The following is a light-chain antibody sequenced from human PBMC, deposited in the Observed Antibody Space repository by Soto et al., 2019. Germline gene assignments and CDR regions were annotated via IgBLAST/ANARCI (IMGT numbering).Light chain of an antibody. CDR1: SSDVGGYNY. Sequence: QSVLTQPPSASGSPGQSVAISCTGTSSDVGGYNYVSWYQQHPGKAPKLMIYEVNKRPSGVPDRFSGSKSGNTASLTVSGLQAEDEADYYCSSYAGSRSYVFGTGTKVTVL. V-gene: IGLV2-8*01. J-gene: IGLJ1*01. CDR3: SSYAGSRSYV. CDR2: EVN.